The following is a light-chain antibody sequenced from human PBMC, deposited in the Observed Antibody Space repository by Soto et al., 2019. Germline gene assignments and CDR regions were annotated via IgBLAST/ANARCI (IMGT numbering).Light chain of an antibody. Sequence: EIVLTQSPGTLSLSPGERATLSCRASQSLSSTYLAWYQQKVGQSPRLLIYGASSRATGIPDRFSGSGSGTDFTLTISRLEPEDFAVYYCQQYDASPLTFGPGTTVEIK. CDR3: QQYDASPLT. CDR2: GAS. J-gene: IGKJ3*01. CDR1: QSLSSTY. V-gene: IGKV3-20*01.